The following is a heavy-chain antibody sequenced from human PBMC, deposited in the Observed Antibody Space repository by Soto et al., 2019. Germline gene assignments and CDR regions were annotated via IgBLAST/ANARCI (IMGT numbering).Heavy chain of an antibody. J-gene: IGHJ5*02. CDR1: GGTFSSYT. V-gene: IGHV1-69*02. CDR3: AIYYYDSSGYSPP. Sequence: QVQLVQSGAAVKKPGSSVKVSCKASGGTFSSYTISWVRQAPGQGLEWMGRIIPILGIANYAQKFQGRVTITADKSTSTAYMELSSLRSEDTAVYYCAIYYYDSSGYSPPWGQGTLVTVSS. CDR2: IIPILGIA. D-gene: IGHD3-22*01.